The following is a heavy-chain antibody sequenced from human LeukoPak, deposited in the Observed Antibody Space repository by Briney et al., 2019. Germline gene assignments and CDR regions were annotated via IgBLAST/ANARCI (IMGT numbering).Heavy chain of an antibody. CDR3: AELGITMIGGV. D-gene: IGHD3-10*02. CDR1: GFTFSDYS. Sequence: GGSLRLSCAASGFTFSDYSMSWIRQAPGKGLEWVSYISINGSTIYYADSVKGRFTISRDNAKNTLYLQMNSLRAEDTAVYYCAELGITMIGGVWGKGTTVTISS. J-gene: IGHJ6*04. CDR2: ISINGSTI. V-gene: IGHV3-11*04.